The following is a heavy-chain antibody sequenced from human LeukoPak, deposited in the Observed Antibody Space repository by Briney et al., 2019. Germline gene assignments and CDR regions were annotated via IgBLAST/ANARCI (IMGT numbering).Heavy chain of an antibody. J-gene: IGHJ4*02. Sequence: PGGSLRLSCAASGFTFSSYDMHWVRQAPGKRLEWVAVIWYDGGNKYFADSVKGRFTISRDNSKNTLYLQMNSLSTEDTAVYYCARDRAATRVFDYWGQGTLVTVSS. CDR2: IWYDGGNK. V-gene: IGHV3-33*01. D-gene: IGHD2-15*01. CDR3: ARDRAATRVFDY. CDR1: GFTFSSYD.